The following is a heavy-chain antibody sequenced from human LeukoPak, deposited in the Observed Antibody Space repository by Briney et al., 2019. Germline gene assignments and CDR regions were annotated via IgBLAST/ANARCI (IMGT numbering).Heavy chain of an antibody. D-gene: IGHD3-3*01. V-gene: IGHV1-69*13. CDR3: ARGRYYDFYNWFDP. Sequence: SVKVSCKASGGTFTSYAISWVRQAPGQGLEWMGVIIPIFGTANYAQKFQGRVTITADESTSTAYMELSSLRSEDTAVYYCARGRYYDFYNWFDPWGQGTLVTVSS. CDR1: GGTFTSYA. CDR2: IIPIFGTA. J-gene: IGHJ5*02.